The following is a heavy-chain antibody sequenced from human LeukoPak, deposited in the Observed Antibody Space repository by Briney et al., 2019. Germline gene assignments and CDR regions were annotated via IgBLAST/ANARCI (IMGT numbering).Heavy chain of an antibody. Sequence: GGSLRLSCVASGFSFTAYSMNWVRQAPGRGLEWISYIGPGGDIYYADSVTGRFTVSRDIAKNSLYLQMNGLRVEDTAVYYCARRFDSWGQGTLVTAPS. CDR3: ARRFDS. CDR2: IGPGGDI. J-gene: IGHJ4*02. CDR1: GFSFTAYS. V-gene: IGHV3-48*01.